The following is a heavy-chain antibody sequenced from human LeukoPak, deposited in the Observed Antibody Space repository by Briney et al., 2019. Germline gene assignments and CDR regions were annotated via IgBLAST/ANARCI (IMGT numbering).Heavy chain of an antibody. CDR3: ARDHSYYFGSQTSTLDV. V-gene: IGHV4-31*03. D-gene: IGHD3-10*01. CDR2: IYYTGSV. Sequence: SETLSLTCTVSGASISTGGFYWTWIRQPPGEGLEWIGYIYYTGSVDYNASLKSRLTISLDTSKNRFSLRLNSVTAADTAVYYCARDHSYYFGSQTSTLDVWGQGTAVTVSS. J-gene: IGHJ6*02. CDR1: GASISTGGFY.